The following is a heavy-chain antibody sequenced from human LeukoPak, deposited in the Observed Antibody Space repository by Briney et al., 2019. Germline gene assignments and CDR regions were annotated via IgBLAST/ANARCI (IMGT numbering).Heavy chain of an antibody. V-gene: IGHV1-69*01. J-gene: IGHJ4*02. Sequence: SVKVSCKASGGTFSSYAISWVRQAPGQGLEWMGGIIPIFGTANYAQKFQGRVTITADESTSTAYMELSSLRSDDTAVYYCARDRGAAEGFGYWGQGTLVTVSS. CDR1: GGTFSSYA. CDR2: IIPIFGTA. CDR3: ARDRGAAEGFGY. D-gene: IGHD6-13*01.